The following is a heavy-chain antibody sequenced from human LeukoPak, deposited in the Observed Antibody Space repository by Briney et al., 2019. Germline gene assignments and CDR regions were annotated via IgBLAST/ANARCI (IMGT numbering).Heavy chain of an antibody. CDR1: GGSISSSNW. CDR2: IYHSGST. D-gene: IGHD3-22*01. Sequence: SGTLSLTCAVSGGSISSSNWWSWVRQPPGKGLEWIGEIYHSGSTNYNPSLKSRVTISVDKSKNQFSLKLSSVTAADTAVYYCARDRHYYDSSGPFSGFDPWGQGTLVTVSP. V-gene: IGHV4-4*02. J-gene: IGHJ5*02. CDR3: ARDRHYYDSSGPFSGFDP.